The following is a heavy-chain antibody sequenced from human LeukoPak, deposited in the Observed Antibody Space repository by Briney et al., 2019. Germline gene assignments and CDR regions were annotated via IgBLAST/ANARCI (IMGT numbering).Heavy chain of an antibody. Sequence: SETLSLTCTASGGSISIYYWSWIRQPAGKGLEWIGRIYTSGSTNYSPSLKSRVTMSVDTSKNQFSLKLSSVTAADTAVYYCARELPYDYVWGSYRPLSFDIWGQGTMVTVSS. V-gene: IGHV4-4*07. J-gene: IGHJ3*02. CDR2: IYTSGST. CDR1: GGSISIYY. CDR3: ARELPYDYVWGSYRPLSFDI. D-gene: IGHD3-16*02.